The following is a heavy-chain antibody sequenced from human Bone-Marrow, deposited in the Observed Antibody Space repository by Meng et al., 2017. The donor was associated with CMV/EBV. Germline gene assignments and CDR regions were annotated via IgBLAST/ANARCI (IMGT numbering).Heavy chain of an antibody. CDR2: IYYSGST. CDR3: ARGAVAGWFDP. Sequence: SETLSLTCTVSGGSISSSSYYWSWIRQPPGKGLEWIGYIYYSGSTNYNPSLKGRVTISVDTSKNQFSLMLSSVTAADTAVYYCARGAVAGWFDPWGQGTMVTVSS. CDR1: GGSISSSSYY. V-gene: IGHV4-61*01. J-gene: IGHJ5*01. D-gene: IGHD2-15*01.